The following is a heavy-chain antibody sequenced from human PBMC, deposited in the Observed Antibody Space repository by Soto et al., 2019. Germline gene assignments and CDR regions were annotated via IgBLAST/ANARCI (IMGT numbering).Heavy chain of an antibody. CDR2: IKQDGSVK. Sequence: PGGSLRLSCTASGFTFSNSWMSWVRQAPGKGLEWVANIKQDGSVKNYVDSVKGRVTITRDNAENSVYLQVNSLRVEDTVVYYWVRGITEVPGMDCGAQGSLVPVSS. V-gene: IGHV3-7*04. J-gene: IGHJ4*02. CDR3: VRGITEVPGMDC. D-gene: IGHD3-10*01. CDR1: GFTFSNSW.